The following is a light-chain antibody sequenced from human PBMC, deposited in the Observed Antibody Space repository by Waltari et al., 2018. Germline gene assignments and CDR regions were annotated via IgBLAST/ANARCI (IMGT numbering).Light chain of an antibody. CDR2: GAS. CDR3: QQDYNLPYT. J-gene: IGKJ2*01. Sequence: EIVMTQSPATLSLSPGERATLSCRASQSVSSSYLSWYQQKPGQAPRLLIYGASTRATGIPARFRGSGSGTDFTLTSSSLQPEDFAVYYCQQDYNLPYTFGQGTKLEIK. V-gene: IGKV3D-7*01. CDR1: QSVSSSY.